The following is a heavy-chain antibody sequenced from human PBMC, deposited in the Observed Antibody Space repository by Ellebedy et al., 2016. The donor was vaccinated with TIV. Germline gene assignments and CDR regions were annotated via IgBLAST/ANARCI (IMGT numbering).Heavy chain of an antibody. Sequence: LSLTCAASGFTFSNYGMQWVRQAPGKGLEWVAVVSYDGSNTYYADSVKGRFTISRDNSKNSLYLQMNSLRAEDTAIYYCARGPGSGHYFDYWGQGILVTVSS. CDR1: GFTFSNYG. CDR3: ARGPGSGHYFDY. V-gene: IGHV3-30*03. D-gene: IGHD3-10*01. J-gene: IGHJ4*02. CDR2: VSYDGSNT.